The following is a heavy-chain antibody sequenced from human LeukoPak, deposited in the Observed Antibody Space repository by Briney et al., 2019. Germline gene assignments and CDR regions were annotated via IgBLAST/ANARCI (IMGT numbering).Heavy chain of an antibody. V-gene: IGHV3-30*02. D-gene: IGHD3-10*01. CDR2: IRYDGSNK. CDR3: AKQPRGEELLYYYYMDV. J-gene: IGHJ6*03. Sequence: QPGGSLRLSCAASGFTFSSYGMHWVRQAPGKGLEWVAFIRYDGSNKYYADSVKGRFTISRDNSKNTLYLQMNSLRAEDTAVYYCAKQPRGEELLYYYYMDVWGKGTTVTISS. CDR1: GFTFSSYG.